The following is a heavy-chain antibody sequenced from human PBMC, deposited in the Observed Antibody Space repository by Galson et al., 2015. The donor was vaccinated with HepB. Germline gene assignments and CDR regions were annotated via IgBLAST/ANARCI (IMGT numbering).Heavy chain of an antibody. V-gene: IGHV3-30-3*01. CDR2: ISYDGSNK. Sequence: SLRLSCAASGFTFSSYAMHWVRQAPGKGLEWVAVISYDGSNKYYADSVKGRFTISRDNTKNTLYLQMNSLRAEDTAVYYCARRDLPAAISRASYYYYGMDVWGQGTTVTVSS. D-gene: IGHD2-2*02. J-gene: IGHJ6*02. CDR1: GFTFSSYA. CDR3: ARRDLPAAISRASYYYYGMDV.